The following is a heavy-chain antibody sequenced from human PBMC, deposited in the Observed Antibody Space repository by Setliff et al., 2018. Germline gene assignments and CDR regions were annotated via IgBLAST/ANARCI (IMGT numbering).Heavy chain of an antibody. V-gene: IGHV4-38-2*02. Sequence: PSETLSLTCTVSGYSISSGYYWSWIRQPPGKGLEWIGYIYYSGSTNYNPSLKSRVTISVDTSKNQFSLKLSSVTAADTALYYCTVYNTGSSKDHYWGQGTPVTVSS. D-gene: IGHD2-8*02. J-gene: IGHJ4*02. CDR3: TVYNTGSSKDHY. CDR2: IYYSGST. CDR1: GYSISSGYY.